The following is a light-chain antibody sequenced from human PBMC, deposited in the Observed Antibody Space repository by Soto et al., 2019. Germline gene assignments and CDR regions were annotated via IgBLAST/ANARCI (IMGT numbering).Light chain of an antibody. V-gene: IGLV1-51*02. CDR2: EDN. CDR3: GTWDNSLSGGV. CDR1: SSNIEDNY. Sequence: QSVLTQPPSVSAAPGQKVTISCSGSSSNIEDNYVSWYQQLPGTAPKLLIYEDNRRPSGIPDRFSGSKSGTSATLGITGLQTGDEADYYCGTWDNSLSGGVFGGGTKLPVL. J-gene: IGLJ3*02.